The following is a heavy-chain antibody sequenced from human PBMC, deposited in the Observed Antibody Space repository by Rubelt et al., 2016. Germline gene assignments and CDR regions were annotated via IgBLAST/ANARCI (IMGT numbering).Heavy chain of an antibody. CDR1: GFTFSSDA. D-gene: IGHD3-3*02. CDR2: IYSSGST. CDR3: CSMFDS. J-gene: IGHJ4*02. V-gene: IGHV4-59*12. Sequence: QVQLVESGGGVVQPGRSLRLSCAASGFTFSSDAMHWVRQAPGKGLEWIGYIYSSGSTNYNPSLKSGVTISVDKSKNQFSLALNSVTAADTAVYYCCSMFDSWGQGTLVTISS.